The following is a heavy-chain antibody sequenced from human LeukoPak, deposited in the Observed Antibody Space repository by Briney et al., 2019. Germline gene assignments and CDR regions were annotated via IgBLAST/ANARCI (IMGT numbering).Heavy chain of an antibody. CDR3: ARARRVVVGAPYYFDY. D-gene: IGHD2-15*01. V-gene: IGHV4-4*02. J-gene: IGHJ4*02. CDR2: VYHSGST. Sequence: SETLSLTCAVSGGSISSSNWWSLVRQPPGKGLEWIGEVYHSGSTNYNPSLKSRVSISVDKSKNQFSLKLSSVTAADTAVYYCARARRVVVGAPYYFDYWGQGTLVTVSS. CDR1: GGSISSSNW.